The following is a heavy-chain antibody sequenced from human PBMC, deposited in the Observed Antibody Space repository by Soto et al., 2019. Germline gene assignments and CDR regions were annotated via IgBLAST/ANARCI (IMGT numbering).Heavy chain of an antibody. CDR2: IGYDGSDT. D-gene: IGHD3-10*01. CDR3: ARAWYYLGSFDP. Sequence: EVQLVESGRGLVQPGGSLRLSCAASGFSFNKFWMYWVRQAPGKGLVWVSRIGYDGSDTSYADSVKGRFTISRDNAKNTLYLQKKGLRREDTPVYYCARAWYYLGSFDPWGQGTLVTGAS. J-gene: IGHJ5*02. V-gene: IGHV3-74*01. CDR1: GFSFNKFW.